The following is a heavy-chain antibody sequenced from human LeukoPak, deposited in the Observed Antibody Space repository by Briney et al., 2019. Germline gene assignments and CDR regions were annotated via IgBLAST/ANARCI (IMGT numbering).Heavy chain of an antibody. CDR3: AKGGYDILTWDY. V-gene: IGHV3-30*18. CDR2: ISYDGSNK. J-gene: IGHJ4*02. Sequence: GGSLRLSCAASGFTFSSYGMHWVRQAPGKGLEWVAVISYDGSNKYYADSVKGRFTISRDNSKNTLYLQMNSLRAEDTAVYYCAKGGYDILTWDYWGQGTLVTVSS. CDR1: GFTFSSYG. D-gene: IGHD3-9*01.